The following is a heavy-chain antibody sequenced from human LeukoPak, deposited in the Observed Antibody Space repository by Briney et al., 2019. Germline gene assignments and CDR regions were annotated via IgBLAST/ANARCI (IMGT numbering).Heavy chain of an antibody. V-gene: IGHV4-30-4*08. Sequence: SQTLSLTCTVSGGSISSGDYYWSWIRQPPGKGLEWIGYIYYSGSTYYNPSLKSRVTISVDTSKNQFSLKLSSVTAADTAVYYCARDMVRGPARAYFDYWGQGTLVTVSS. CDR2: IYYSGST. D-gene: IGHD3-10*01. CDR3: ARDMVRGPARAYFDY. CDR1: GGSISSGDYY. J-gene: IGHJ4*02.